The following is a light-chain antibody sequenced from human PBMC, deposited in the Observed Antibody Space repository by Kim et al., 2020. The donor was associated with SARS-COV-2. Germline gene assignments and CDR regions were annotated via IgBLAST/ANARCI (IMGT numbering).Light chain of an antibody. V-gene: IGKV3-20*01. J-gene: IGKJ5*01. CDR1: QSVSGND. CDR3: QQYEKSRIT. CDR2: GGS. Sequence: PRGKANPFCRGRQSVSGNDLAWYQKRPGHGPRLLIYGGSSRETGVPETVSGSGSGADITLTIRGLETEEFAVYYSQQYEKSRITFGQGTRMEIK.